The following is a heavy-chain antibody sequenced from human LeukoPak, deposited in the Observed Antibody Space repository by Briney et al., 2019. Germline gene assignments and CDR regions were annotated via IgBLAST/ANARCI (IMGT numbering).Heavy chain of an antibody. D-gene: IGHD3-10*01. CDR1: GFTFSSYG. CDR2: IHYDGSNK. Sequence: PGGSLRLSCAASGFTFSSYGTHWVRQAPGKGLEWVAFIHYDGSNKYYADSVKGRFTLSRDNSKNTLYLQMNSLRAEDTAVYYCAKPPLWFGEPWSMDVWGKGTTVTISS. J-gene: IGHJ6*04. CDR3: AKPPLWFGEPWSMDV. V-gene: IGHV3-30*02.